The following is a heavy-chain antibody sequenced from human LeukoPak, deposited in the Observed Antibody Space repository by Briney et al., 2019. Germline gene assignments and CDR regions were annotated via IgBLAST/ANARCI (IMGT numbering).Heavy chain of an antibody. Sequence: PAGGSLRLSCATSGFAFSNTGMTWVRQGPGRGLEWVSTISPTGEGTHYADSVKGRFTISRDNSKNTLYLQMNSLRAEDTAVYYCARDRGFCSGGACYLFDSWGQGVLVTVSS. D-gene: IGHD2-15*01. CDR3: ARDRGFCSGGACYLFDS. V-gene: IGHV3-23*01. J-gene: IGHJ4*02. CDR1: GFAFSNTG. CDR2: ISPTGEGT.